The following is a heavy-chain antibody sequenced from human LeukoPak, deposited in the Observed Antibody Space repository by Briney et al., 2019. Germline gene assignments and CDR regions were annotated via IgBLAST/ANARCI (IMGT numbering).Heavy chain of an antibody. CDR1: GGSFSGYY. CDR3: ARNSNMNYDILTGLYYYYGMDV. CDR2: INHSGST. D-gene: IGHD3-9*01. Sequence: SETLSLTCAVYGGSFSGYYWSWIRQPPGKGLEWIGEINHSGSTNYNPSLKSRATISVDTSKNQFSLKLSSVTAADTAVYYCARNSNMNYDILTGLYYYYGMDVWGQGTTVTVSS. J-gene: IGHJ6*02. V-gene: IGHV4-34*01.